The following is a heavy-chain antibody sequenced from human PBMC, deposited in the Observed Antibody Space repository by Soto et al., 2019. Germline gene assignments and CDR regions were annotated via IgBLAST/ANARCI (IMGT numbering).Heavy chain of an antibody. CDR1: GASISSSSYY. CDR3: ARVGGFGATTIDY. CDR2: IYYSGST. Sequence: SETLSLTCTVSGASISSSSYYWGWIRQPPGKGLEYIGNIYYSGSTYYNPSLKSRVIISVDTSKNHFSLKLSSVTAADTAVYYCARVGGFGATTIDYWGQGTLVTVSS. D-gene: IGHD3-10*01. J-gene: IGHJ4*02. V-gene: IGHV4-39*02.